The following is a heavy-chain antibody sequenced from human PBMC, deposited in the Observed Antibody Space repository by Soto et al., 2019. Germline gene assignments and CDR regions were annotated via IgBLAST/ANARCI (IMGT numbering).Heavy chain of an antibody. V-gene: IGHV4-38-2*01. D-gene: IGHD5-12*01. CDR2: IHHSGST. CDR3: ARSSGYVPGGY. J-gene: IGHJ4*02. Sequence: XETLSLTCAFSVYPISSGYYWGWIRQPPGKGLEWIGIIHHSGSTYYNPSLRSRITISVDTSKNQFSLKMPSVTAADTAVYYCARSSGYVPGGYWGQGSLVTVSS. CDR1: VYPISSGYY.